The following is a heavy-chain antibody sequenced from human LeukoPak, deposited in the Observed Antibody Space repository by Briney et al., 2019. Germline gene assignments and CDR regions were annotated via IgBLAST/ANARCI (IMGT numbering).Heavy chain of an antibody. CDR2: IYYSGST. Sequence: PSETLSLTCTVSGGFISGYYWSWIRQPPGKGLEWIGYIYYSGSTNYNPSLKSRVTISVDTSKNQFSLKLSSVTAADTAVYYCARGRSASFSRITMVRGVISNFDYWGQGTLVTVSS. V-gene: IGHV4-59*01. D-gene: IGHD3-10*01. J-gene: IGHJ4*02. CDR3: ARGRSASFSRITMVRGVISNFDY. CDR1: GGFISGYY.